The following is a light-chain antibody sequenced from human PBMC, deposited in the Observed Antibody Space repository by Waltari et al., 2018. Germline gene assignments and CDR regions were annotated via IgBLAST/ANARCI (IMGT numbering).Light chain of an antibody. CDR1: SSNIGSNT. CDR3: AAWDDSLNGNV. Sequence: QSVLTQPPSASGTPGQRVTISCSGSSSNIGSNTVTWYQQLPGTAPKLLIYSKNQRPSGVPDRFSGSKSGTSASLAISGLQSEDEADYYCAAWDDSLNGNVFGSGTKVTVL. CDR2: SKN. V-gene: IGLV1-44*01. J-gene: IGLJ6*01.